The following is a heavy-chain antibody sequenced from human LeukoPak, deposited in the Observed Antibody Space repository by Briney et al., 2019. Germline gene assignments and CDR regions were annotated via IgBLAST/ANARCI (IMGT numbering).Heavy chain of an antibody. Sequence: ASVKVSCKASGYTFTSYGISWVRQAPGQGLEWMGWISAYNGNTNYAQKLQGRVTMTTDTSTSTAYMELRSLRSDDTAVYYCARVCYGDYAGWYYYYCYYMDVWGKGTTVTVSS. CDR1: GYTFTSYG. D-gene: IGHD4-17*01. V-gene: IGHV1-18*01. CDR3: ARVCYGDYAGWYYYYCYYMDV. CDR2: ISAYNGNT. J-gene: IGHJ6*03.